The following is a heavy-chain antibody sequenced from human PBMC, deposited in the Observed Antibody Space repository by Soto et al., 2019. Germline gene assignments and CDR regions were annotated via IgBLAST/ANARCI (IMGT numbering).Heavy chain of an antibody. CDR2: IYYIGNT. CDR3: GGQDYGAKGYYFEN. CDR1: NGSISSRSSY. J-gene: IGHJ4*02. D-gene: IGHD4-17*01. V-gene: IGHV4-39*01. Sequence: QLQLQESGSGLVKPSETLSLTCIVSNGSISSRSSYWGWIRQTPGKGLEWIGSIYYIGNTYYNPSLKCRVTISIDRSKTQFSLKMNSVTAADTAVYFCGGQDYGAKGYYFENWGQGALVTVSS.